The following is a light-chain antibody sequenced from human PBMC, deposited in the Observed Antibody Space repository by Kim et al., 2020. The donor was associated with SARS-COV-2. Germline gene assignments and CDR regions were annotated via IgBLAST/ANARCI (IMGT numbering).Light chain of an antibody. J-gene: IGLJ2*01. CDR2: WND. V-gene: IGLV1-47*01. CDR3: ASWDDSLNGHVA. Sequence: VTICYSGSNASCRVISVSWPPQAPAAAPSQRLYWNDQRPSEVPDRFAACKSGTSASLAISGLRSGNEADYYCASWDDSLNGHVAFGTGTQLTVL. CDR1: NASCRVIS.